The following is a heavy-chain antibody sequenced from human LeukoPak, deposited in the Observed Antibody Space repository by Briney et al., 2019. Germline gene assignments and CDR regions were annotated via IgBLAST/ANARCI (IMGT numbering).Heavy chain of an antibody. Sequence: GGSLRLSCAASGFSFNIYAMTWVRQAPGKGLEWVSIISGTGTSTYYADSVKGRFTISRDNAKNSLYLQMNSLRAEDTAVYYCASSPGYSDYWGQGTLVTVSS. D-gene: IGHD6-13*01. J-gene: IGHJ4*02. CDR1: GFSFNIYA. V-gene: IGHV3-23*01. CDR2: ISGTGTST. CDR3: ASSPGYSDY.